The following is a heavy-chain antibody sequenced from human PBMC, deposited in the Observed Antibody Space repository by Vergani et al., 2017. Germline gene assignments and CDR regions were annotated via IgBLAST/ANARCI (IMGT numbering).Heavy chain of an antibody. CDR1: GYTFTSYG. V-gene: IGHV1-18*01. CDR2: ISAYNGNT. D-gene: IGHD3-10*01. Sequence: QVQLVQSGAEVKKPGASVKVSCKASGYTFTSYGISWVRQAPGQGLEWMGWISAYNGNTNYAQKLQGRVTMTTDTSTSTAYMELRSLSSDDTAVYYCASVNGSGSYYNGYYYYGMDVWGQGTTVTVSS. J-gene: IGHJ6*02. CDR3: ASVNGSGSYYNGYYYYGMDV.